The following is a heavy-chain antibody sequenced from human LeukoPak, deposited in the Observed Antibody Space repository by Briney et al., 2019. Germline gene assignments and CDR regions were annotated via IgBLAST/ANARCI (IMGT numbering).Heavy chain of an antibody. V-gene: IGHV3-21*04. CDR2: ISSSSSYI. J-gene: IGHJ4*02. CDR1: GFTFSSYS. D-gene: IGHD2-15*01. Sequence: PGGSLRLSCAASGFTFSSYSMNWVRQAPGKGLEWVSSISSSSSYIYYADSVRGRFTISRDNSKNMLFLQMNSLRAEDTAVYYCAKAPAGHCSGVICYPLDNWGQGILVSVSS. CDR3: AKAPAGHCSGVICYPLDN.